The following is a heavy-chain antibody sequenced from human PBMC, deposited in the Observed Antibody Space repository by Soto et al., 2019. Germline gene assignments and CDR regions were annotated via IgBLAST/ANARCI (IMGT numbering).Heavy chain of an antibody. V-gene: IGHV3-30*18. D-gene: IGHD3-22*01. CDR1: GFTFSSYG. CDR2: ISYDGSNK. CDR3: AKDRVPYDSSGYFDY. Sequence: GGSLRLSCAASGFTFSSYGMHWVRQAPGKGLEWVAVISYDGSNKYYADSAKGRFTISRDNSKNTLYLQMNSLRAEDTAVYYCAKDRVPYDSSGYFDYWGQGTLVTVSS. J-gene: IGHJ4*02.